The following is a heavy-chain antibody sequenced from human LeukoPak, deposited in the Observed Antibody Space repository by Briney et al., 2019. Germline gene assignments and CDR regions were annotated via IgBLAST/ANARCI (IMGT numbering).Heavy chain of an antibody. Sequence: SETLSLTCTVSGGSISSYYWSWIRQPPGKGLEWIGYIYYSGSTNYNPSLKSRVTISVDTSKNQFSLKLSSVTAADPAVYYCARDHSGELERRYAFDIWGQGTMVTVSS. V-gene: IGHV4-59*01. CDR3: ARDHSGELERRYAFDI. CDR1: GGSISSYY. J-gene: IGHJ3*02. D-gene: IGHD1-1*01. CDR2: IYYSGST.